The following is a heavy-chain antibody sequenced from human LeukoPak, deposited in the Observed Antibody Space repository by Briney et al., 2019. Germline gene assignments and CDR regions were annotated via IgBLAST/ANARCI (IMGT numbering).Heavy chain of an antibody. CDR2: IHHSGST. D-gene: IGHD1-26*01. CDR1: GYSITSGYY. CDR3: ARHSVGATQYRLFDY. V-gene: IGHV4-38-2*01. Sequence: SETLSLTCAVSGYSITSGYYWGWIRQPPGKGLEWIGSIHHSGSTYYNPSLKSRVTIAVDTSKNQFSLKLSSVTAADTAVYYCARHSVGATQYRLFDYWGQGTLVTVSS. J-gene: IGHJ4*02.